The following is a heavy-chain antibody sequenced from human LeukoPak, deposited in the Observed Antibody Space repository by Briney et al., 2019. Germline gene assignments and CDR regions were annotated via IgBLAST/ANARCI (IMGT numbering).Heavy chain of an antibody. CDR3: TRGRGDYVWGSYRLY. CDR1: GFTFGDYA. Sequence: PGGSLRLSCTASGFTFGDYAMSWFRQAPGKGLDWVGFIRSKAYGGTTEYAASVKGRFTISRDDSKSIAYLQMNSLKTEDTAVYYCTRGRGDYVWGSYRLYWGQGTLVTVSS. J-gene: IGHJ4*02. D-gene: IGHD3-16*02. CDR2: IRSKAYGGTT. V-gene: IGHV3-49*03.